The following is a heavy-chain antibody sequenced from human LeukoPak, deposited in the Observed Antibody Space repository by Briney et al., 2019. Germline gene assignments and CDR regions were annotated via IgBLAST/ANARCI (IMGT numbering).Heavy chain of an antibody. V-gene: IGHV3-53*01. Sequence: GGSLRLSCAVSGVTVSTNYMGWVRQAPGKGLEWVSVIYADGGGGGTYYADSVKGRFTISRDNAKNSLYLQMNSLRDEDTAVYYCARDRGYYYDYWGQGTLVTVSS. CDR1: GVTVSTNY. CDR3: ARDRGYYYDY. J-gene: IGHJ4*02. D-gene: IGHD3-10*01. CDR2: IYADGGGGGT.